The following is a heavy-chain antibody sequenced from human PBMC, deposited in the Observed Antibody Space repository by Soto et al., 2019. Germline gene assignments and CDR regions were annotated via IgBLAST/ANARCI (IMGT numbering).Heavy chain of an antibody. CDR2: IYYSGST. CDR1: GGSISSGGYY. Sequence: TSETLSLTCTVSGGSISSGGYYWSWIRQHPGKGLEWIGYIYYSGSTYYNPSLKSRVTISVDTSKNQFSLKPSSVTAADTAVYYCARGLDSSGPFDPWGQGTLVTVSS. D-gene: IGHD3-22*01. CDR3: ARGLDSSGPFDP. V-gene: IGHV4-31*03. J-gene: IGHJ5*02.